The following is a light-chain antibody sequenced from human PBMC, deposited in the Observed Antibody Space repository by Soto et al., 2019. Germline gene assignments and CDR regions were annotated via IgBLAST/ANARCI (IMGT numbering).Light chain of an antibody. CDR1: SSDVGGYNY. V-gene: IGLV2-14*01. J-gene: IGLJ2*01. CDR3: NSYTSSSTRV. Sequence: QSALTQPASVSGSPGQSITISCTGTSSDVGGYNYVSWYQQHPGKAPKFMIYEVNNRPSGVSNRFSGSKSVNTASLTISGLQAEDEADYYCNSYTSSSTRVFGGGTKVTVL. CDR2: EVN.